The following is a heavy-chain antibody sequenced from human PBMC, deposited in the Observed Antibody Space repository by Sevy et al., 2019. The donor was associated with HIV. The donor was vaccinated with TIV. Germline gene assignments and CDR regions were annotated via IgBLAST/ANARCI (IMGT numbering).Heavy chain of an antibody. Sequence: GGSLRLSRATSGFTFSTYGMHWVRQAPVKGLEWVAFIRHDGSTRYYTDSVRGRFTISRDNSRNTLYLQMNSLRTEDTALYYCAKGPRPMITFGGVADFWGQGTLVTVSS. CDR2: IRHDGSTR. CDR1: GFTFSTYG. D-gene: IGHD3-16*01. J-gene: IGHJ4*02. V-gene: IGHV3-30*02. CDR3: AKGPRPMITFGGVADF.